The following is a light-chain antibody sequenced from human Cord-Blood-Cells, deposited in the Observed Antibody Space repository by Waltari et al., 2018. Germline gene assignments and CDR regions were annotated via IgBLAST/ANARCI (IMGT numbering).Light chain of an antibody. Sequence: EIVLTPSPATLSLSPRETATLSCRASQSISSYLAWYQQKPGQAPRLLIYDASNRATGIPARFSGSGSGTDFTLTISSLEPEDFAVYYCQQRSNWPLTFGGGTKVEIK. CDR3: QQRSNWPLT. CDR1: QSISSY. V-gene: IGKV3-11*01. J-gene: IGKJ4*01. CDR2: DAS.